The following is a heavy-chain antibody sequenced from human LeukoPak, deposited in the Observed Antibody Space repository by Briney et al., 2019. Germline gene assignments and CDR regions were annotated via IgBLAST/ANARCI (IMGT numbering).Heavy chain of an antibody. CDR2: ISGSGGST. D-gene: IGHD3-10*01. CDR1: GFTFSTYA. V-gene: IGHV3-23*01. Sequence: GGSLRLSCAASGFTFSTYAMSWVRQAPGKGLDWVSAISGSGGSTYYADSVKGRFTISRDNSKNTLYLQTNSLSAEDTAVYYCGKSLRMGNYFYGMDVWGQGTTVTVSS. J-gene: IGHJ6*02. CDR3: GKSLRMGNYFYGMDV.